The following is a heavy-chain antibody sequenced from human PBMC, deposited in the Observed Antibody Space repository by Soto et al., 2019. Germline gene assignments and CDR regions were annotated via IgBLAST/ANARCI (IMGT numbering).Heavy chain of an antibody. D-gene: IGHD3-22*01. Sequence: ASVKVSCKASGGTFSSYAISWVRQAPGQGLEWMGGIIPIFGTANYAQKFQGRVTITADESTSTAYMELSSLGSEDTAVYYCARGRSGYYPYYFVSWGQGTLVTVSS. CDR3: ARGRSGYYPYYFVS. CDR1: GGTFSSYA. CDR2: IIPIFGTA. J-gene: IGHJ4*02. V-gene: IGHV1-69*13.